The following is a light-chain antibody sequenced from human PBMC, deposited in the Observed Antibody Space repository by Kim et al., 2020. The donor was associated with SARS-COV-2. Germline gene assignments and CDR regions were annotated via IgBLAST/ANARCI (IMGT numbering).Light chain of an antibody. J-gene: IGKJ1*01. Sequence: ASVGKIMSDTCPSSQTIGTWLAWYQQKPGKAPKLLIYKASSLVSGVPSRLSGSGSGTEFTLTISSLQPDDFATYNCQQYTSYSKTFGQGTKVDIK. CDR1: QTIGTW. CDR2: KAS. CDR3: QQYTSYSKT. V-gene: IGKV1-5*03.